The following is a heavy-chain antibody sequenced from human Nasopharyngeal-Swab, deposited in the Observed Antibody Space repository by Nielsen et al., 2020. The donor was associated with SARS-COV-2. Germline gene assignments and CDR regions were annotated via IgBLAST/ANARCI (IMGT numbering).Heavy chain of an antibody. J-gene: IGHJ3*02. CDR3: ARDPTYYDFWSGYYRGMGDNAFDI. CDR2: INPSGGST. V-gene: IGHV1-46*01. D-gene: IGHD3-3*01. CDR1: GYTFTSYY. Sequence: ASVKVSCKASGYTFTSYYMHWVRQAPGQGLEWMGIINPSGGSTSYAQKFQGRVTMTRDTSTSTVYMELSSLRSEDTAVYYCARDPTYYDFWSGYYRGMGDNAFDIWGQGTMVTVSS.